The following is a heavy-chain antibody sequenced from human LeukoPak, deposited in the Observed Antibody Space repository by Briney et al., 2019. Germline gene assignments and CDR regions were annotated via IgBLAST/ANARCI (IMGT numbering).Heavy chain of an antibody. CDR2: ISSSGSTI. CDR1: GFTFSSYG. Sequence: GGSLRLSCAASGFTFSSYGMHWVRQAPGKGLEWVSYISSSGSTIYYADSVKGRFTISRDNAKNSLYLQMNSLRAEDTAVYYCARDLVWFGDDAFDIWGQGTMVTVSS. J-gene: IGHJ3*02. V-gene: IGHV3-48*03. CDR3: ARDLVWFGDDAFDI. D-gene: IGHD3-10*01.